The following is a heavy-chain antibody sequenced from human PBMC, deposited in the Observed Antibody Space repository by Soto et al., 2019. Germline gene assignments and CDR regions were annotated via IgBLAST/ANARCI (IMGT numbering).Heavy chain of an antibody. D-gene: IGHD5-12*01. V-gene: IGHV4-31*03. CDR2: IYYSGTT. CDR3: ARDTTRDGYNQPYFDY. Sequence: QVQLQESGPGLVKPSQTLSLTCTVSGGSISSGDYYWSWIRQHPGKGLEWIGYIYYSGTTYYNPSLKSRVTISVDTSKNQLSLQLSSVTAADTAVYYCARDTTRDGYNQPYFDYWGQGTLVTVSS. J-gene: IGHJ4*02. CDR1: GGSISSGDYY.